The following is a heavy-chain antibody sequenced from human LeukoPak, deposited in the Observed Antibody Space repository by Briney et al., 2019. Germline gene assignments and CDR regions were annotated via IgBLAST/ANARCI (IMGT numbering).Heavy chain of an antibody. V-gene: IGHV3-7*01. CDR2: IKPDGSER. J-gene: IGHJ4*02. Sequence: GSLRLSCAASGFSFGTFWMSWARQAPGKGLEWVANIKPDGSERYYVDSVKGRFTVSRDNAQNSLYLQMNSLTVDDMAVYYCVKDWRSASDPVFDYWGQGTLVTVSS. CDR3: VKDWRSASDPVFDY. D-gene: IGHD3-16*01. CDR1: GFSFGTFW.